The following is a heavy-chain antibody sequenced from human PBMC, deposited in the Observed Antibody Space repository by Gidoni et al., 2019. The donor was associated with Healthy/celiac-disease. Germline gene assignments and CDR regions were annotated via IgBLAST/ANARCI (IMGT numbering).Heavy chain of an antibody. CDR2: ISSSSSYI. D-gene: IGHD1-20*01. V-gene: IGHV3-21*01. CDR3: ARDLTGTNVYDAFDI. CDR1: GFTFSRYS. Sequence: EVQLVESGGGLVKPGGSLRLSCAASGFTFSRYSMNWVRQAPGKGLELVSSISSSSSYIYYADSVKGRFTISRDNAKNSLYLQMNSLRAEDTAVYYCARDLTGTNVYDAFDIWGQGTMVTVSS. J-gene: IGHJ3*02.